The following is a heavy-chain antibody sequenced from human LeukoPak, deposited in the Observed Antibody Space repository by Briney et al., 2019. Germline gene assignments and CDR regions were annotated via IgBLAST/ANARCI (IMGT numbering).Heavy chain of an antibody. J-gene: IGHJ4*02. CDR3: TTDYYYDSSGYYVGY. Sequence: PGGSLRLSCAASGFTFSNAWMSWVRQAPGKGLEWVGRIKSKTDGGSTDYSAPVEGSFTISRDDSKNTLYLQMNRLKTEDTAVYYCTTDYYYDSSGYYVGYWGQGTLVTVSS. CDR1: GFTFSNAW. D-gene: IGHD3-22*01. CDR2: IKSKTDGGST. V-gene: IGHV3-15*01.